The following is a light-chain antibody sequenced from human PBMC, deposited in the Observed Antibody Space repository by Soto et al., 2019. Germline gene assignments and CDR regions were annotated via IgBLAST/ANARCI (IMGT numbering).Light chain of an antibody. Sequence: EIVMTQSPATLSVSPGVRPTLSCRASQSISDTLAWYQQKPGQAPRLLIHGASTRATGFPARFSGSGSGTDFTLTISSLQSEDFAVYYCQQYNNWPWTFGQGTKVDI. J-gene: IGKJ1*01. V-gene: IGKV3-15*01. CDR3: QQYNNWPWT. CDR1: QSISDT. CDR2: GAS.